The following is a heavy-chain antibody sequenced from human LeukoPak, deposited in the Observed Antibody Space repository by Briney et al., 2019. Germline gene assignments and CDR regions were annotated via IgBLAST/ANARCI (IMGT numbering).Heavy chain of an antibody. CDR3: AKDDRHSNYLVDY. CDR2: IRYDGSNK. V-gene: IGHV3-30*02. D-gene: IGHD4-11*01. J-gene: IGHJ4*02. CDR1: GFTFTTYG. Sequence: PGGSLRLSCAASGFTFTTYGMHWVRQAPGKGLEWVAFIRYDGSNKYYADSVKGRFTISRDNSKNTLYLQMNSLRAEDTAVYYCAKDDRHSNYLVDYWGQGTLVTVSS.